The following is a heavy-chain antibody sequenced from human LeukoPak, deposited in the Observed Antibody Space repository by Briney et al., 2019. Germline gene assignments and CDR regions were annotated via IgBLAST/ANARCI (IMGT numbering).Heavy chain of an antibody. CDR2: IYYSGST. D-gene: IGHD1-26*01. J-gene: IGHJ4*02. V-gene: IGHV4-59*01. Sequence: SETLSLTCTVSGVSINSYYWSWIRQPPGKGREWIAYIYYSGSTSYNPSLKSRVTISVDTSKNQFSLKLNSVTAADTAMYYCARLFHPALSGNYPFDYWGQGTLVTVSS. CDR1: GVSINSYY. CDR3: ARLFHPALSGNYPFDY.